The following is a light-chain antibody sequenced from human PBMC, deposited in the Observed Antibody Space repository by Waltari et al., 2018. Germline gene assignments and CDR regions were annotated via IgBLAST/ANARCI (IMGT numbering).Light chain of an antibody. Sequence: DVVMNQSPLSLPLTPGQPAAIPCTSSQSLVHRDGNTSLNWFQQRPGQSPRRLIYKVSNRDSGVPDRFSGSGSGTDFTLKISRVEAEDVGVYYCMRGTHWPSYTFGQGTKLEIK. CDR1: QSLVHRDGNTS. CDR2: KVS. V-gene: IGKV2-30*02. J-gene: IGKJ2*01. CDR3: MRGTHWPSYT.